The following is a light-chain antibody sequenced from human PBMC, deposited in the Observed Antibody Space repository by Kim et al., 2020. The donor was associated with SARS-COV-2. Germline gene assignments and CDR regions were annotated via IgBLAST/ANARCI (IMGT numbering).Light chain of an antibody. J-gene: IGLJ3*02. CDR3: QEWESTSDRV. CDR2: YES. Sequence: APGRPAGITSGGENKVGKSEDWYQQKPGGAPVVVVYYESSRPPAMPARFSGSNTGSTATLITSRGEAADEADYYCQEWESTSDRVFGGGTQLTVL. V-gene: IGLV3-21*01. CDR1: NKVGKS.